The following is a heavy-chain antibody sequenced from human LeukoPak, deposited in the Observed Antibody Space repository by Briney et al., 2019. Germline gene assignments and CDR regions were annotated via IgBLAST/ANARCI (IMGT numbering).Heavy chain of an antibody. V-gene: IGHV3-53*01. CDR2: IYSGGST. Sequence: GGSLRLSCAASGFTVSSNYMTWVRQAPGKGLEWVSVIYSGGSTYYADSVKGRFTVSRDNSKNTLYLQMNSLRAEDTAVYYCASTTRGGTYYYYMDVWGKGTTVTISS. CDR1: GFTVSSNY. J-gene: IGHJ6*03. D-gene: IGHD1-1*01. CDR3: ASTTRGGTYYYYMDV.